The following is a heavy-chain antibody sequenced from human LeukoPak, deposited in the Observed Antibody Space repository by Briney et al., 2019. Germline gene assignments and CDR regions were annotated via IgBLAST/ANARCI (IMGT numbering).Heavy chain of an antibody. D-gene: IGHD1-26*01. CDR1: GFTFSSYE. V-gene: IGHV4-34*08. Sequence: GSLRLSCAASGFTFSSYEMNWVRQPPGKGLEWIGEINHSGSTNYNPSLKSRVTISVDTSKNQFSLKLSSVTAADTAMYYCAKSGGYGLIDYWGQGTLVTVSS. CDR2: INHSGST. CDR3: AKSGGYGLIDY. J-gene: IGHJ4*02.